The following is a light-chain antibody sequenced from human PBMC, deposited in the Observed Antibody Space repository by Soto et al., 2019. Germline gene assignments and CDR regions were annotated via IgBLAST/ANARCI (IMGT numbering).Light chain of an antibody. CDR2: DAS. V-gene: IGKV3-11*01. Sequence: EIVLTRSPATLSLSPGDRATLSCRASQSISRYLAWYQEKLGQAPRLLIYDASNRATGIPARFSGSGSGTDFTLTISSLEPEDFAVYYCQQRSDWRITFGQGTKLEIK. CDR1: QSISRY. J-gene: IGKJ2*01. CDR3: QQRSDWRIT.